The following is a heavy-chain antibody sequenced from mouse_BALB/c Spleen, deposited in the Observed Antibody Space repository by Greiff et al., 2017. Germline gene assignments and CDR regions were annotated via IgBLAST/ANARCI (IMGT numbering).Heavy chain of an antibody. J-gene: IGHJ3*01. CDR1: GFSLTDYG. CDR2: IWGGGST. D-gene: IGHD1-1*01. Sequence: VKLVESGPGLVAPSQSLSITCTVSGFSLTDYGVSWIRQPPGKGLEWLGVIWGGGSTYYNSALKSRLSISKDNSKSQVFLKMNSLQTDDTAMYYCAKQDYYGSSPFAYWGQGTLVTVSA. V-gene: IGHV2-6-5*01. CDR3: AKQDYYGSSPFAY.